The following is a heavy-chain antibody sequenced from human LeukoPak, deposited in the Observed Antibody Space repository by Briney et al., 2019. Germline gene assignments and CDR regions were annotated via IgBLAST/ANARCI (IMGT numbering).Heavy chain of an antibody. D-gene: IGHD6-13*01. CDR2: MNPNSGNT. V-gene: IGHV1-8*03. Sequence: ASVKVSCKASGYTFTSYDINWVRQATGQGLEWMGWMNPNSGNTGYAQKFQGRVTITADKSTSTAYMELSSLRSEDTAVYYCARDRYSSPAYWGQGTLVTVSS. CDR3: ARDRYSSPAY. CDR1: GYTFTSYD. J-gene: IGHJ4*02.